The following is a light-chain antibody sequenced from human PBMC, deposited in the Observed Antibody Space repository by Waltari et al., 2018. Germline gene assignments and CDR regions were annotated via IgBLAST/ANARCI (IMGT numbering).Light chain of an antibody. CDR1: QSVLYSPNNKNY. J-gene: IGKJ3*01. V-gene: IGKV4-1*01. CDR3: QQYYSTLLFT. Sequence: DIVMTQSPDSLAVSLGERATINCKSSQSVLYSPNNKNYLAWYQQKPGQPPKLLIYWASIRESVVPDRFIGSGSGTDFTLTISSLQAEDVAVYYCQQYYSTLLFTFGPGTRVDIK. CDR2: WAS.